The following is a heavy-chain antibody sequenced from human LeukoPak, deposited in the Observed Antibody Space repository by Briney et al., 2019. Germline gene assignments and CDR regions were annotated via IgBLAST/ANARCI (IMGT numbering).Heavy chain of an antibody. Sequence: GGSLRLSCAASGFTFSHYWMTWVRQAPGKGLEWVSYISSSGSTIYYADSVKGRFTISRDNAKNLLYLQMNSLRAEDTAVYYCATGGAVPDYFDYWGQGTLVTVSS. V-gene: IGHV3-11*01. D-gene: IGHD3-16*01. J-gene: IGHJ4*02. CDR3: ATGGAVPDYFDY. CDR2: ISSSGSTI. CDR1: GFTFSHYW.